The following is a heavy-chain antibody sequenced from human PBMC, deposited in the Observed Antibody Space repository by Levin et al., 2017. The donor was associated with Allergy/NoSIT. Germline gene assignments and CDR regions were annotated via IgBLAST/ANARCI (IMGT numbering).Heavy chain of an antibody. CDR2: IYYSGST. Sequence: SETLSLTCTVSGAPIISYYWSWIRQPPGKGLEWIGYIYYSGSTNYNPSLKSRVTISVDTSKNQFSLKLSSVTAADTAVYYCARLLPSYYDTTGLDYWGQGTLVIVSS. D-gene: IGHD3-22*01. V-gene: IGHV4-59*08. J-gene: IGHJ4*02. CDR3: ARLLPSYYDTTGLDY. CDR1: GAPIISYY.